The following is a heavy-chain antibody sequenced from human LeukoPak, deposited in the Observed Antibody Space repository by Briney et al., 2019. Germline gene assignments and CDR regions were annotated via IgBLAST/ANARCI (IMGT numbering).Heavy chain of an antibody. CDR2: IYYSGST. CDR1: GGSISSGDYY. Sequence: NPSETLSLTCTVSGGSISSGDYYWSWIRQPPGKGLEWIGYIYYSGSTYYNPSLKRRVTISVDTSKNQFSLKLSSVTAADTAVYYCAGEAYYYGSGSYSGGGFDYWGQGTLVTVSS. J-gene: IGHJ4*02. V-gene: IGHV4-30-4*01. CDR3: AGEAYYYGSGSYSGGGFDY. D-gene: IGHD3-10*01.